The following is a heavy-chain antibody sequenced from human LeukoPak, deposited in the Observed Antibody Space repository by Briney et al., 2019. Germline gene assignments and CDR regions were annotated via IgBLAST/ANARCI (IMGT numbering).Heavy chain of an antibody. Sequence: PSETLSLTCTVSGDSINNYWSWLRQPPGKGLEWIGYIYYTGSANYNPSLKSRVTISIDTSKNQFSLKLNSVTATDTAVYYCARHRDFYGSGTYSKMGWFDPWSQGTLVTVSS. V-gene: IGHV4-59*08. CDR1: GDSINNY. D-gene: IGHD3-10*01. CDR2: IYYTGSA. J-gene: IGHJ5*02. CDR3: ARHRDFYGSGTYSKMGWFDP.